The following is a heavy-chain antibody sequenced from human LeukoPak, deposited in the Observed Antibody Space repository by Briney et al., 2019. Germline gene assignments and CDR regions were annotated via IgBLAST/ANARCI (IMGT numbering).Heavy chain of an antibody. Sequence: ASVTVSCKASGYTFTNYDINWVRQATGQGLEWMGWMNPNSGNTVYAQKFQGRVTMTRNTSITTAYMELSSLRSEDTAVYYCTRGGAAREYSSLNWFDPWGQGTLVTVSS. D-gene: IGHD5-18*01. J-gene: IGHJ5*02. CDR2: MNPNSGNT. V-gene: IGHV1-8*02. CDR3: TRGGAAREYSSLNWFDP. CDR1: GYTFTNYD.